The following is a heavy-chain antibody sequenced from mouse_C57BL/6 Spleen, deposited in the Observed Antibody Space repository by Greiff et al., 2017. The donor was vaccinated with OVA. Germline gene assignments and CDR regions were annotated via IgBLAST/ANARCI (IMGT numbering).Heavy chain of an antibody. V-gene: IGHV3-6*01. J-gene: IGHJ1*03. CDR1: GYSITSGYY. D-gene: IGHD1-1*01. CDR3: AILLRSYWYFDV. Sequence: DVKLQESGPGLVKPSQSLSLTCSVTGYSITSGYYWNWIRQFPGNKLEWMGYISYDGSNNYNPSLKNRISITRDTSKNQFFLKLNSVTTEDTATYYCAILLRSYWYFDVWGTGTTVTVSS. CDR2: ISYDGSN.